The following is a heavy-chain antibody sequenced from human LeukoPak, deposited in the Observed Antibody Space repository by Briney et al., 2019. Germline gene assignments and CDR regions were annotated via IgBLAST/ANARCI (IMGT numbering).Heavy chain of an antibody. CDR1: GFTFSSYA. CDR2: ISGSGGST. D-gene: IGHD3-22*01. CDR3: AKDPGVTMIVVPTGAFDI. Sequence: GGSLRLSGAASGFTFSSYAMSWVRQAPGKGLEWVSAISGSGGSTYYADSVKGRFTISRDNSKNTLYLQMNSLRAEDTAVYYCAKDPGVTMIVVPTGAFDIWGQGTMVTVSS. V-gene: IGHV3-23*01. J-gene: IGHJ3*02.